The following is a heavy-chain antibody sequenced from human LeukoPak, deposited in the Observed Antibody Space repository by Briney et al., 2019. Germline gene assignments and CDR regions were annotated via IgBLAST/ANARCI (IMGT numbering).Heavy chain of an antibody. V-gene: IGHV3-23*01. CDR3: ARIGLATSNFDY. J-gene: IGHJ4*02. D-gene: IGHD5-24*01. CDR2: LSSSGGGI. Sequence: GGSLRLSCVASGFTFNNYAMGWVRQAPGKGLEWVSSLSSSGGGIYYSDPVRGRFATSRDNSKNTLYLQMHSLRAEDTALYYCARIGLATSNFDYWGQATLVTVSS. CDR1: GFTFNNYA.